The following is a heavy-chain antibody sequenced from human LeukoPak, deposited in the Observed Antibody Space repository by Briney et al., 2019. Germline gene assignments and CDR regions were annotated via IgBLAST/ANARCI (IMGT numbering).Heavy chain of an antibody. V-gene: IGHV1-18*04. CDR1: GYTFTDYF. Sequence: ASVKVSCKTSGYTFTDYFVHWVRQAPGQGLEWMGWISAYNGNTNYAQKLQGRVTMTTDTSTSTAYMELRSLRSDDTAVYYCAREGDGDYEDYFDYWGQGTLVTVSS. CDR2: ISAYNGNT. J-gene: IGHJ4*02. D-gene: IGHD4-17*01. CDR3: AREGDGDYEDYFDY.